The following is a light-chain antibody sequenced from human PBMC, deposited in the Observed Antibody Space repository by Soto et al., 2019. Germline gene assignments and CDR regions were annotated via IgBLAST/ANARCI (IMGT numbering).Light chain of an antibody. Sequence: IVLTQSPLSLTVTPGEPASLSCRSSQGLLHTNGYTYLDWYLQKPGQPPQLLIYLTSNRASGVPDRFSGSGSGTDFTLKITRVEAEDVGVYYCMQALQSPTFGQGTKVDI. CDR2: LTS. CDR3: MQALQSPT. V-gene: IGKV2-28*01. J-gene: IGKJ1*01. CDR1: QGLLHTNGYTY.